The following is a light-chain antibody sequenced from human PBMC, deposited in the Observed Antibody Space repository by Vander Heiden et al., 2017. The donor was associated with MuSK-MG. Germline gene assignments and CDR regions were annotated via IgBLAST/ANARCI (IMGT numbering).Light chain of an antibody. Sequence: DIQMTQSPSSLSASVGDRVTITCRASQSISSYLNWYQQKPGKAPKLLIYAASSLQSGVPLRFSGSGYGTDFTLTISSRQPEDFAPYYCQHSDSTPPITFGQGTRLEIK. CDR1: QSISSY. CDR2: AAS. V-gene: IGKV1-39*01. J-gene: IGKJ5*01. CDR3: QHSDSTPPIT.